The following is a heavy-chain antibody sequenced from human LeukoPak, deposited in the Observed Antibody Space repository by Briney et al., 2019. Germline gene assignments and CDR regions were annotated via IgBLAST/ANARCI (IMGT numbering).Heavy chain of an antibody. CDR3: AELGITMIGGV. V-gene: IGHV3-74*03. CDR2: IHSDGIST. Sequence: GGSLRLSCAASGFTFSSYWMHWVRQAPGKGLVWVSRIHSDGISTTYADSVKGRFTIPRDNAKNTLYLQMNSLRAEDTAVYYCAELGITMIGGVWGKGTTVTISS. D-gene: IGHD3-10*02. CDR1: GFTFSSYW. J-gene: IGHJ6*04.